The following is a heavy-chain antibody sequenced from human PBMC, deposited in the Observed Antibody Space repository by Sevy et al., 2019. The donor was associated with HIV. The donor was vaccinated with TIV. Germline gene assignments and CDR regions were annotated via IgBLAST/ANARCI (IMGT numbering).Heavy chain of an antibody. CDR3: ARRYFDL. Sequence: GGSLRLSCAASGFTFDAFWMQWVRQAPGKGLEWVANIRPDGKEIYNSESVRGRFTISRDNSTESLDLQMSNLRVEDTATYFCARRYFDLWGQGALVTVSS. V-gene: IGHV3-7*01. CDR2: IRPDGKEI. CDR1: GFTFDAFW. J-gene: IGHJ4*02.